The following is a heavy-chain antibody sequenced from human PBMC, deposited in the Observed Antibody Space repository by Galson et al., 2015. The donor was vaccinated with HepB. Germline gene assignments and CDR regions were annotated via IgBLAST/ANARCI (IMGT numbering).Heavy chain of an antibody. CDR2: IDPSDSYT. Sequence: QSGAEVTKPGESLRISCKGSGYSFTSYWISWVRQMPGKGLEWMGRIDPSDSYTNYSPSFQGHVTISADKSISTAYLQWSSLKASDTAMDYCARATRQFSLNCLFDPWGQGTLGTVSS. J-gene: IGHJ5*02. CDR3: ARATRQFSLNCLFDP. V-gene: IGHV5-10-1*01. CDR1: GYSFTSYW. D-gene: IGHD3-16*02.